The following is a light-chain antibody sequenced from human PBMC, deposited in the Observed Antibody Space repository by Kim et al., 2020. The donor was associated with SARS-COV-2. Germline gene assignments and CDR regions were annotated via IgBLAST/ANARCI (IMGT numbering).Light chain of an antibody. CDR3: QQYNNWPYT. J-gene: IGKJ2*01. Sequence: EIVMTQSPATLSVSPGERATLSCRASQSVSRNLAWYQQKPGQVPRLLIYGASTRATGIPASFSGSGSGTEFTLTISSLHSEDFAVYYCQQYNNWPYTFGQGTKLEI. V-gene: IGKV3-15*01. CDR1: QSVSRN. CDR2: GAS.